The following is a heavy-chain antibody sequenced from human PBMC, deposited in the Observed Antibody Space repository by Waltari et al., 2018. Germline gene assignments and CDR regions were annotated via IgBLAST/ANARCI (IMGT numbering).Heavy chain of an antibody. CDR3: ARSTGHYDFWSGYTDAFDI. J-gene: IGHJ3*02. V-gene: IGHV1-46*01. CDR2: INPSGGST. D-gene: IGHD3-3*01. Sequence: QVQLVQSGAEVKKPGASVKVSCKASGYTFTSYYMHWVRQAPGQGLEWMGIINPSGGSTSYAQKFQGRVTMTRDTSTSTVYMELSSLRSEDTAVYYCARSTGHYDFWSGYTDAFDIWGQGTMVTVSS. CDR1: GYTFTSYY.